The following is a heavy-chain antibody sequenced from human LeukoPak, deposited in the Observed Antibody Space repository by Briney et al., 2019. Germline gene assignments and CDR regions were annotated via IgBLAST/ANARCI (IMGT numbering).Heavy chain of an antibody. CDR2: IYHSGST. D-gene: IGHD2-15*01. J-gene: IGHJ5*02. CDR3: ARGYCSGGSCYEVDWFDP. Sequence: SETLSLTCAVSGGSISSSNWWSWVRQPPGKGLEWIGEIYHSGSTNYNPSLKSRVTISVDKSKNQFSLKLSSVTAADTAVYYCARGYCSGGSCYEVDWFDPWGQGTLVTVSS. V-gene: IGHV4-4*02. CDR1: GGSISSSNW.